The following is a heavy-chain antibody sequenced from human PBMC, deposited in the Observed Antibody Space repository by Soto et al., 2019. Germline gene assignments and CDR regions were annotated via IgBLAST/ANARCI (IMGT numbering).Heavy chain of an antibody. D-gene: IGHD3-3*01. V-gene: IGHV1-8*01. CDR2: MNPNSGNT. J-gene: IGHJ2*01. CDR3: ARNPSSYYDFWSGYYSRDWYFDL. CDR1: GEALASYD. Sequence: GTSVKLSWKESGEALASYDSNWVRQATGQGLEWMGWMNPNSGNTGYAQKFQGRVTMTRNTSISTAYMELSSLRSEDTAVYYCARNPSSYYDFWSGYYSRDWYFDLWGRGTLVTVSS.